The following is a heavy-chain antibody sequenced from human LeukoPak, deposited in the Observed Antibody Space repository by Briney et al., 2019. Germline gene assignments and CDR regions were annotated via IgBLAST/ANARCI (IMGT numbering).Heavy chain of an antibody. J-gene: IGHJ6*03. V-gene: IGHV3-30*04. CDR1: GFTFSSYA. CDR2: ISYDGSNK. D-gene: IGHD3-3*01. CDR3: ARDPGYYDFWSGQEHYYYYYMDV. Sequence: GGSLRLSCAASGFTFSSYAMHWVRQPPGKGLEWVAVISYDGSNKYYADSVKGRFTISRDNSKNTLYLQMNSLRAEDTAVYYCARDPGYYDFWSGQEHYYYYYMDVWGKGTTVTVSS.